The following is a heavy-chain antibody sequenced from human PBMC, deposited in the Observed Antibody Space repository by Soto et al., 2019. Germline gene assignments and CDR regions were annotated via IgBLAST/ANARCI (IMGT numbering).Heavy chain of an antibody. Sequence: DVQLLESGGGLVQPGGSLTLSCAASRFTFSDYAMSWVRQAPGNGLEWVSAIGGTGADTYYADSVRGRFTVSRDNSKNTLFLQLNSLRDEDTAVYYCAKDAVAYNGKWDWFDSWGQGTLVTVSS. CDR3: AKDAVAYNGKWDWFDS. V-gene: IGHV3-23*01. D-gene: IGHD6-19*01. CDR1: RFTFSDYA. CDR2: IGGTGADT. J-gene: IGHJ5*01.